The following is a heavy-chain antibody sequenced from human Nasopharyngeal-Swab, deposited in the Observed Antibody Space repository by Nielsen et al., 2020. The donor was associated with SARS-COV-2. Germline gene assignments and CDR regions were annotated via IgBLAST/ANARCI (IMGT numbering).Heavy chain of an antibody. Sequence: GGSLRLSCAASGFTFSSYGMHWVRQAPGKGLEWVAVIWYDGSNKYYADSVKGRFTISRDNSKNTLYLQMNSLRAEDTAVYYCARAQGTVWFDPWGQGTLVTVSS. CDR1: GFTFSSYG. CDR3: ARAQGTVWFDP. CDR2: IWYDGSNK. D-gene: IGHD4-17*01. J-gene: IGHJ5*02. V-gene: IGHV3-33*01.